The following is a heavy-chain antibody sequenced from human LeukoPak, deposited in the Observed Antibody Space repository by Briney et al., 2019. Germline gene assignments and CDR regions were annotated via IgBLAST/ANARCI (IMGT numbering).Heavy chain of an antibody. CDR1: GGTFSSYA. D-gene: IGHD2-8*01. Sequence: SVKVSCKASGGTFSSYAISWVRQAPGQGLEWMGGTIPIFGTANYAQKFQGRVTITADESTSTAYMELSSLRSEDTAVYYCASWVMVYDDHTIRFDYWGQGTLVTVSS. V-gene: IGHV1-69*01. J-gene: IGHJ4*02. CDR2: TIPIFGTA. CDR3: ASWVMVYDDHTIRFDY.